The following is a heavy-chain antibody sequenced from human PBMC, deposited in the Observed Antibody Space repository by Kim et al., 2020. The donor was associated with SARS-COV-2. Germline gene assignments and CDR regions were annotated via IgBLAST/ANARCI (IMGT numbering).Heavy chain of an antibody. CDR3: ARGGKRQGPRVLYCTNGVCSQPLDY. Sequence: SETLSLTCAVYGGSFSGYYWSWIRQPPGKGLEWIGEINHSGSTNYNPSLKSRVTISVDTSKNQFSLKLSSVTAADTAVYYCARGGKRQGPRVLYCTNGVCSQPLDYWGQGTLVTVSS. CDR2: INHSGST. V-gene: IGHV4-34*01. J-gene: IGHJ4*02. D-gene: IGHD2-8*01. CDR1: GGSFSGYY.